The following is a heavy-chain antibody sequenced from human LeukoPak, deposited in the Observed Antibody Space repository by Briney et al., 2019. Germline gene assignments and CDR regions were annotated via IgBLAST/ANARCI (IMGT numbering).Heavy chain of an antibody. CDR2: ISGSGGST. CDR1: GFTFSSYA. V-gene: IGHV3-23*01. CDR3: AKGWYYDFWSGYQLNWFDP. Sequence: SGGSLRLSCAASGFTFSSYAMSWVRQAPGKGLEWVSAISGSGGSTYYADSVKGRFTISRDNSKNTLYLQMNSLRAEDTAVYYCAKGWYYDFWSGYQLNWFDPWGQGTLATVSS. D-gene: IGHD3-3*01. J-gene: IGHJ5*02.